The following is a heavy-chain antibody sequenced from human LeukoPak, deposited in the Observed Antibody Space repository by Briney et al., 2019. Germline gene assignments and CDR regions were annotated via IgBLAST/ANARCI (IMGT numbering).Heavy chain of an antibody. CDR2: IYSGGST. CDR1: GLSVSSNY. D-gene: IGHD6-19*01. J-gene: IGHJ4*02. V-gene: IGHV3-53*01. CDR3: ARADNVGKYSSGWYHFDY. Sequence: PGGSLRLSCAASGLSVSSNYMSWVRQPPGKGLDWVSLIYSGGSTYYADSVKGRFTFSRDNSKNTLYLQMNSLRAEDTAVYYCARADNVGKYSSGWYHFDYWGQGTLVTVSS.